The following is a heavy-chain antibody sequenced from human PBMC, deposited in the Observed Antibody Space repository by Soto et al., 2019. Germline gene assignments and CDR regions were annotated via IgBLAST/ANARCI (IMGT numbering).Heavy chain of an antibody. CDR2: IWYDGSGQ. Sequence: QVQLVESGGGLVQPGRSLRLSCVVSGFTFSNYGMHWVRQAPGKGLEWVADIWYDGSGQRYAGSVQGRFTISRDNSKNKLSLQIDCLRVEDPAVYYCAKYVVSRKYYGHPFDVWGQGTTVTVSS. D-gene: IGHD2-21*01. J-gene: IGHJ6*02. CDR1: GFTFSNYG. V-gene: IGHV3-33*03. CDR3: AKYVVSRKYYGHPFDV.